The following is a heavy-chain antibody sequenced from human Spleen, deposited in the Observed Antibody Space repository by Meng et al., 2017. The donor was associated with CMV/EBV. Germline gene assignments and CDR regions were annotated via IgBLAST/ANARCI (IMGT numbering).Heavy chain of an antibody. D-gene: IGHD1-26*01. CDR1: GGSIRSYF. CDR3: ARDIVGAKVLDY. J-gene: IGHJ4*02. V-gene: IGHV4-59*01. Sequence: GSLRLSCSVSGGSIRSYFWSWIRQPPGKGLEWIGYVYYRGSPDYSPSLKSRVRISVDTSKNQFSLKLSSVTAADTAVYYCARDIVGAKVLDYWGQGTLVTVSS. CDR2: VYYRGSP.